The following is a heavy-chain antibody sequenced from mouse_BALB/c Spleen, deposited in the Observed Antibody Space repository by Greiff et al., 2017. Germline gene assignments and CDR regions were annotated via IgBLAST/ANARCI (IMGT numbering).Heavy chain of an antibody. J-gene: IGHJ3*01. V-gene: IGHV5-17*02. Sequence: EVMLVESGGGLVQPGGSRKLSCAASGFTFSSFGMHWVRQAPEKGLEWVAYISSGSSTIYYADTVKGRFTISRDNPKNTLFLQMTSLRSEDTAMYYCARSMVKVFAYWGEGTLVTVSA. CDR2: ISSGSSTI. CDR3: ARSMVKVFAY. CDR1: GFTFSSFG. D-gene: IGHD2-1*01.